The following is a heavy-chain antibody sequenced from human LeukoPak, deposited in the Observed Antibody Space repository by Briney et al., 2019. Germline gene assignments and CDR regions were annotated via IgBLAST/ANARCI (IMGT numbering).Heavy chain of an antibody. CDR2: SYHSGST. V-gene: IGHV4-38-2*02. J-gene: IGHJ3*02. Sequence: SETLSLTCTVSGYSISSGYYWGWIRQPPGKGLEWIGSSYHSGSTYYNPSLKSRVTISVDTSKNQFSLKLSSVTAADTAVYYCARDMSTWIQPMLLQDAFDIWGQGTMVTVSS. CDR1: GYSISSGYY. CDR3: ARDMSTWIQPMLLQDAFDI. D-gene: IGHD5-18*01.